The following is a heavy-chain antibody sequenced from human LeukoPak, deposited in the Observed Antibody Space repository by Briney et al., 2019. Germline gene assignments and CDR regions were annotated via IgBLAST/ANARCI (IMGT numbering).Heavy chain of an antibody. Sequence: GESLKISCQTSGYSFTNYWIGWVRQMPGKGLEWMGIIYPGDSDSRYSPSFQGQVTISADKSVSTAYLQWSSLKASDTAMYYCARLGVAGQGWFDPWGQGTLVTVSS. D-gene: IGHD3-3*01. CDR2: IYPGDSDS. V-gene: IGHV5-51*01. CDR3: ARLGVAGQGWFDP. J-gene: IGHJ5*02. CDR1: GYSFTNYW.